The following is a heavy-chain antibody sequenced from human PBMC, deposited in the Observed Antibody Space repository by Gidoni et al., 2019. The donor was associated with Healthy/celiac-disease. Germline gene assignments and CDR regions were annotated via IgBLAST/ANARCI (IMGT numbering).Heavy chain of an antibody. CDR2: IYPGDSDT. CDR1: GYSFTSYR. CDR3: ARHVTTMVRGVIITFPDY. J-gene: IGHJ4*02. D-gene: IGHD3-10*01. V-gene: IGHV5-51*01. Sequence: EVQLVQSGAEVKTPGESLKISCKGSGYSFTSYRIGWVRQMPGKGLEGMGIIYPGDSDTRYSPSFQGQVTISADKSISTAYLQWSSLKASDTAMYYCARHVTTMVRGVIITFPDYWGQGTLVTVSS.